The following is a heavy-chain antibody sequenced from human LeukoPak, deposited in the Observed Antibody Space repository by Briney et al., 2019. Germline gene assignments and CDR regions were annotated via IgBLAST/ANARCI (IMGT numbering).Heavy chain of an antibody. J-gene: IGHJ4*02. Sequence: ASVKVSCKASGGTFSSYAISWVGQAPGQGLEWMGGIIPIFGTANYAQKFQGRVTITADKSTSTAYMELSSLRVEDTAVYYCARARAGIQAGFDYWGQGTLVTVSS. V-gene: IGHV1-69*06. CDR1: GGTFSSYA. CDR2: IIPIFGTA. D-gene: IGHD1-1*01. CDR3: ARARAGIQAGFDY.